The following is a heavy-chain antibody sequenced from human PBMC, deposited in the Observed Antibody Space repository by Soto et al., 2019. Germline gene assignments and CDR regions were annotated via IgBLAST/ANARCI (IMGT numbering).Heavy chain of an antibody. J-gene: IGHJ4*02. V-gene: IGHV4-59*08. CDR1: GGSISSYY. CDR3: AADHAY. CDR2: IYYSGST. Sequence: QVQLQESGPGLVKPSETLSLTCTVSGGSISSYYWSWIRQPPGKGLEWIGYIYYSGSTNYNPSLTSRVTISVDTSKNQFSLKLSSVTAADTAVYYCAADHAYWGQGTLVTVSS.